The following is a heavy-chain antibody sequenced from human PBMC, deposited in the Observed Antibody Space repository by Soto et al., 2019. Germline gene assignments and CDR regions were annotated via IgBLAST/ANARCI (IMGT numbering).Heavy chain of an antibody. J-gene: IGHJ4*02. CDR2: ITYDATNE. CDR1: GFSFSKYA. Sequence: QVNLVESGGTVVQPGRSLRLSYAASGFSFSKYAMHWVRQAPGKGLEWVAVITYDATNEYYADSVKGRFTISRDNSNNTLSLHMSSLRLADTAVYYCARKAVPDFWGQGTLVTVSS. V-gene: IGHV3-30-3*01. CDR3: ARKAVPDF. D-gene: IGHD6-19*01.